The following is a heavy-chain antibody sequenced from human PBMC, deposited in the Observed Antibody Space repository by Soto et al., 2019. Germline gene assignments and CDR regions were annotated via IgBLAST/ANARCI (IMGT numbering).Heavy chain of an antibody. CDR3: AREGVAPYPSYGMDV. J-gene: IGHJ6*02. V-gene: IGHV1-18*01. CDR1: GYTFTRSG. CDR2: ISTYNGDT. D-gene: IGHD5-12*01. Sequence: ASVKVSCKASGYTFTRSGISWVRQAPGQGLEWMGWISTYNGDTNYAQTFQGRVTMTTDTSTSTVHMEVRSLRSDDTTVYYCAREGVAPYPSYGMDVWGPGPPVTLSS.